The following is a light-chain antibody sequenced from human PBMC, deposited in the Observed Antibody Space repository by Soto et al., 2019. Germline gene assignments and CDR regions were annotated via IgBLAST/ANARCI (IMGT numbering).Light chain of an antibody. V-gene: IGLV1-44*01. CDR1: SSNIGGNT. J-gene: IGLJ2*01. CDR2: SNR. Sequence: QSVLTQPPSASGTPGQRVTISCSGSSSNIGGNTVHWYRQLPGTAPKLLIYSNRQRPSGVPDRFSGSKSGTSASLAISGLQSDDEADYYGAAWDDSLNGVVFGGGTKLTV. CDR3: AAWDDSLNGVV.